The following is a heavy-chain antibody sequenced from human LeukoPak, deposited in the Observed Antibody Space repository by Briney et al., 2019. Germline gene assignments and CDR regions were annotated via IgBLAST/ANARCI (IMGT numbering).Heavy chain of an antibody. J-gene: IGHJ6*02. D-gene: IGHD4-17*01. V-gene: IGHV3-53*01. Sequence: GGSLRLSCAASGFTFSSYSMSWVRQAPGKGLEWVSVIYSGGSTYYADSVKGRFTISRDNSKNTLYLQMNSLRAEDTAVYYCARASALGTVTPYYGMDVWGQGTTVTVSS. CDR1: GFTFSSYS. CDR3: ARASALGTVTPYYGMDV. CDR2: IYSGGST.